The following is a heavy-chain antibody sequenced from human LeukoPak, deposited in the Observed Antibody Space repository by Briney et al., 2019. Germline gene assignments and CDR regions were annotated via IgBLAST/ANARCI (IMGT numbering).Heavy chain of an antibody. V-gene: IGHV3-30*18. Sequence: PGGSLRLSCAASGFTFSSYGMHWVRQAPGKGLEWVAVISYDGSNKYYADSVKGRFTISRDNSKNTLYLQMNSLRAEDTAVYYCAKDQNHRYDSDRMPGLFDYWGQGTLVTVSS. CDR3: AKDQNHRYDSDRMPGLFDY. CDR1: GFTFSSYG. CDR2: ISYDGSNK. J-gene: IGHJ4*02. D-gene: IGHD3-16*01.